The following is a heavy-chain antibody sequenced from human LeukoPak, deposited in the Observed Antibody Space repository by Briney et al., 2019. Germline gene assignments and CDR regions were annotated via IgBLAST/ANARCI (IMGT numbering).Heavy chain of an antibody. V-gene: IGHV3-21*01. CDR2: ISSSSTYI. J-gene: IGHJ4*02. CDR1: GFTFSSYS. D-gene: IGHD2-15*01. CDR3: AREDQPRGTFDY. Sequence: GGSLRLSCAASGFTFSSYSMNWVRQAPGKGLEWVSSISSSSTYIYYADSVKGRFTISRDNAKNSLSLQMNSLRAEDTAVYYCAREDQPRGTFDYWGQGILVTVSS.